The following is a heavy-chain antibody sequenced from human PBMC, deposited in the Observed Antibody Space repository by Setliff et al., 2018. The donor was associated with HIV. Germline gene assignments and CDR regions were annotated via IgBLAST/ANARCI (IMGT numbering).Heavy chain of an antibody. CDR1: GGSISSGSYY. CDR3: AREVYYYYYYMDV. J-gene: IGHJ6*03. CDR2: IYTSGST. V-gene: IGHV4-61*09. Sequence: SETLSLTCTVSGGSISSGSYYWSWIRQPAGKGLEWMGHIYTSGSTNYNPSLKSRVTISVDTSKNQFSLKLSSVTAADTAVYYCAREVYYYYYYMDVWGKGTTVTVSS.